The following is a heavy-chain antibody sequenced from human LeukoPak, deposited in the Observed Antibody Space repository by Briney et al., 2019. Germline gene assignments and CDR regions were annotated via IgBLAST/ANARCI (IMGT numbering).Heavy chain of an antibody. CDR2: IYYSGST. CDR3: ARGVWSGYYIETYFDY. J-gene: IGHJ4*02. D-gene: IGHD3-3*01. Sequence: SETLSLTCTVSGGSISSSSYYWGWIRQPPGKGLEWIGSIYYSGSTYYNPSLKSRVTISVDTSKNQFSLKLSSVTAADTAVYYCARGVWSGYYIETYFDYWGQGTLVTVFS. V-gene: IGHV4-39*01. CDR1: GGSISSSSYY.